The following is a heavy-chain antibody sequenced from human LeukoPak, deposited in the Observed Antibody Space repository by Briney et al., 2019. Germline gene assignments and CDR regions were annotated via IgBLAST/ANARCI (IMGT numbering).Heavy chain of an antibody. CDR1: GGTFSSYA. D-gene: IGHD2-2*01. Sequence: ASVKVSCKASGGTFSSYAISWVRQAPGQGLEWMGIINPSGGSTSYTQKFQGRVTMTRDTSTSTVYMELSSLRSEDTAVYYCARDFVILPAAAPGAFDIWGQGTMVTVSS. J-gene: IGHJ3*02. CDR3: ARDFVILPAAAPGAFDI. CDR2: INPSGGST. V-gene: IGHV1-46*01.